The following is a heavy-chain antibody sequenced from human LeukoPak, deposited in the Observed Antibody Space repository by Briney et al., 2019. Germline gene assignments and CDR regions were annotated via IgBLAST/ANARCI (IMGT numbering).Heavy chain of an antibody. D-gene: IGHD1-1*01. CDR2: IKSKTDDGTT. Sequence: GGSLRLSCAASGFTFYNAWMTWVRQAPGKGLEWVGRIKSKTDDGTTAYASPVQGRFTISRDDSKNTLFLQMDSLKTEDTAVYYCTTAPQVQPPVMVDYWGQGTLVTVSA. CDR3: TTAPQVQPPVMVDY. J-gene: IGHJ4*02. V-gene: IGHV3-15*01. CDR1: GFTFYNAW.